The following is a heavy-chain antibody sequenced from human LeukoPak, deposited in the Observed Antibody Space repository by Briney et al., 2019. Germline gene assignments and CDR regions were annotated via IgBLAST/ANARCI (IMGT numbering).Heavy chain of an antibody. CDR1: GFTFSSYG. Sequence: GGSLRLSCAASGFTFSSYGMHWVRQAPGKGLEWVAVISYDGSNKYYADSVKGRFTISRDNSKNTLYPQMSSLRAEDTAVYYCAKDSSSWYYFDYWGQGTLVTVSS. CDR2: ISYDGSNK. D-gene: IGHD6-13*01. J-gene: IGHJ4*02. V-gene: IGHV3-30*18. CDR3: AKDSSSWYYFDY.